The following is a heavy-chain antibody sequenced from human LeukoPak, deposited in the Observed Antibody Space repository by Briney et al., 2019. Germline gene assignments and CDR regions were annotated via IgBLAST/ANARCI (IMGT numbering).Heavy chain of an antibody. J-gene: IGHJ4*02. CDR1: GYTFTSYD. D-gene: IGHD3-22*01. Sequence: ASVKVSCKASGYTFTSYDINWVRQATGQGLEWMGWMNPNSGNTGYAQKFQGRVTMTRNTSISTAYMELSSLRSEDTAVYYCARGQEGSSGYYYLFDYWDQGTLVTVSS. CDR2: MNPNSGNT. CDR3: ARGQEGSSGYYYLFDY. V-gene: IGHV1-8*01.